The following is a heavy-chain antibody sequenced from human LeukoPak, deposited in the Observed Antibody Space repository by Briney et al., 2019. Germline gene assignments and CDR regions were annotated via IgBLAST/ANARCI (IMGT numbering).Heavy chain of an antibody. Sequence: PGGSLRLSCAASGFTFSSYGMHWVRQAPGKGLEWVAFIRYDGSNKYYADSVKGRFTISRDNSKNTLYLQMNSLRAEDTAVYYCAKDEGITMIVVVKMAFDIWGQGTMVTVSS. J-gene: IGHJ3*02. CDR2: IRYDGSNK. D-gene: IGHD3-22*01. CDR3: AKDEGITMIVVVKMAFDI. CDR1: GFTFSSYG. V-gene: IGHV3-30*02.